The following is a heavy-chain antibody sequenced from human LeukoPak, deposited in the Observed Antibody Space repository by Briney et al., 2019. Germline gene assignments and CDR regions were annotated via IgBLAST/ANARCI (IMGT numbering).Heavy chain of an antibody. D-gene: IGHD1-26*01. CDR3: ARRVVGGTDYFAY. CDR1: GFAFGTYW. J-gene: IGHJ4*02. CDR2: IKIDGTEK. Sequence: GSLSPSCAASGFAFGTYWMTWVRQAPGKGLEWVANIKIDGTEKRYADSVKGRFTISRDNAKNSLYLQMSSLRAEDTAVYYCARRVVGGTDYFAYWGQGTLHTLSS. V-gene: IGHV3-7*01.